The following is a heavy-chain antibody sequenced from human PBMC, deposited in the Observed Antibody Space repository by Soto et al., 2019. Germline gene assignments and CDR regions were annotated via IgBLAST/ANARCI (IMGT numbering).Heavy chain of an antibody. V-gene: IGHV1-3*01. CDR3: ASGGWYGY. Sequence: QVQLVQSGAEVKKPGASVKVSCKASGYTFTSYAMHWVRQAPGQRLEWMGWINAGNGNTKYSQKFQGRVTITRDTAASTAYRELSSRRSEDTAGYYWASGGWYGYWGQGTLVTVSS. CDR2: INAGNGNT. D-gene: IGHD6-19*01. J-gene: IGHJ4*02. CDR1: GYTFTSYA.